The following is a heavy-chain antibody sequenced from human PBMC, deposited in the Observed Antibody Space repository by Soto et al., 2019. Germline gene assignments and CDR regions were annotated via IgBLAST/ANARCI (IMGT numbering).Heavy chain of an antibody. CDR1: GFTFSSYA. CDR2: ISYDGSNK. V-gene: IGHV3-30-3*01. CDR3: ARDKRDLRFLEWSYYFDY. Sequence: QVQLVESGGGVVQPGRSLRLSCAASGFTFSSYAMHWVRQAPGKGLEWVAVISYDGSNKYYADSVKGRFTISGDNSKNPLYLQMISLRAEDTALYYCARDKRDLRFLEWSYYFDYWGQGTLVTVSS. J-gene: IGHJ4*02. D-gene: IGHD3-3*01.